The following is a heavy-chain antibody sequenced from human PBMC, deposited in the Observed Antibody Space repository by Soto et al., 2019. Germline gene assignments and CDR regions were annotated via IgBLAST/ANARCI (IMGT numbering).Heavy chain of an antibody. Sequence: PGGSLRLSCAASGFTFSSYGMHWVRQAPGKGLEWVAVIWYDGSNKYYADSVKGRFTISRDNSKNTLYLQMNSLRAEDTAVYYCARTFSSTAAGNDYWGQGTLVTVSS. D-gene: IGHD6-13*01. CDR2: IWYDGSNK. V-gene: IGHV3-33*01. CDR3: ARTFSSTAAGNDY. J-gene: IGHJ4*02. CDR1: GFTFSSYG.